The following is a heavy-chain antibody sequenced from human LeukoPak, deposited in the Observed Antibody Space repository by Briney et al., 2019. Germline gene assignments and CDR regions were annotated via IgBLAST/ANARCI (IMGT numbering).Heavy chain of an antibody. CDR3: ARVQGIAVAGPNFDY. CDR1: GGSISSYY. CDR2: IYYSGST. V-gene: IGHV4-59*01. D-gene: IGHD6-19*01. Sequence: RSETLSLTCTVSGGSISSYYWSWIRQPPGKGLKWIGYIYYSGSTNYNPSLKSRVTISVDTSKNQFSLKLSSVTAADTAVYYCARVQGIAVAGPNFDYWGQGTLVTVSS. J-gene: IGHJ4*02.